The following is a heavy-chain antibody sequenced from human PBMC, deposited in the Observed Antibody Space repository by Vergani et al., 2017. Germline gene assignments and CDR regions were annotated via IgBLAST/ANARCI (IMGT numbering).Heavy chain of an antibody. CDR2: ISYDGSNK. Sequence: QVQLVESGGGVVQPGRSLRLSCAASGFTFSSYGMHWVRQAPGKGLEWVAVISYDGSNKYYADSVKGRFTISRDNSKNTLYLQMNSLRAEGTAVYYCAKEMSHYYGSGFDYWGQGTLVTVSS. V-gene: IGHV3-30*18. D-gene: IGHD3-10*01. CDR1: GFTFSSYG. J-gene: IGHJ4*02. CDR3: AKEMSHYYGSGFDY.